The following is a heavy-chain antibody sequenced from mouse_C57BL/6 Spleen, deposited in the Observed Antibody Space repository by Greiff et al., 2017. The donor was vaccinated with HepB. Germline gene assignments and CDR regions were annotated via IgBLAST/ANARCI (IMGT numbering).Heavy chain of an antibody. J-gene: IGHJ2*01. Sequence: QVQLKQSGAELVRPGPSVKMSCKASGYTFTNYWIGWAKQRPGHGLEWIGDIYPGGGYTNYNEKFKGKATLTADKSSSTAYMQFSSLTSEDSAIYYCAREDGNHFDYWGQGTTLTVSS. CDR1: GYTFTNYW. D-gene: IGHD2-1*01. V-gene: IGHV1-63*01. CDR3: AREDGNHFDY. CDR2: IYPGGGYT.